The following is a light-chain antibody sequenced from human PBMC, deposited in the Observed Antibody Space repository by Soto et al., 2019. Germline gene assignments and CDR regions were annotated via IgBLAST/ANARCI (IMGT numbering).Light chain of an antibody. CDR3: MQAVYTRT. CDR2: LGS. J-gene: IGKJ1*01. Sequence: DIVMTQSPLSLPVTPGEPASISCRSSRNLLHIDRYNYLDWYLQKPGQSPQLLIYLGSYRASGVPDRFSGSGSGTDFTLRISRVEAEDVGVYYCMQAVYTRTFGPGTKVDI. V-gene: IGKV2-28*01. CDR1: RNLLHIDRYNY.